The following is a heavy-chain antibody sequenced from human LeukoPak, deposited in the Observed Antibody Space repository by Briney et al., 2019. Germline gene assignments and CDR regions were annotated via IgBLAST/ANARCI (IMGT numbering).Heavy chain of an antibody. V-gene: IGHV1-46*01. CDR1: GYTFTSHY. CDR3: ARDSNSSSFDY. CDR2: INPSDGST. Sequence: ASVTVSCKASGYTFTSHYMHWVRQAPGQGLEGMGIINPSDGSTTSAQKFQGRVTVTRDTSTSTVYMELSSLRSEDTAVYYCARDSNSSSFDYWGQGILVTVSS. J-gene: IGHJ4*02. D-gene: IGHD6-6*01.